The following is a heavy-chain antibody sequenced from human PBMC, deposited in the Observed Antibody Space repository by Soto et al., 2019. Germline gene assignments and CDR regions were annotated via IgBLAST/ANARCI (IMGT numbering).Heavy chain of an antibody. CDR2: INPNSGGT. CDR3: AIVGGSYYQHCDY. J-gene: IGHJ4*02. Sequence: GASVKVSCKASGYTFTGYYMHWVRQAPGQGLEWMGWINPNSGGTNYAQKVQGRVTMTRDTSISTAYMELSRLRSDDTAVYYCAIVGGSYYQHCDYWGQGTLVTVSS. D-gene: IGHD1-26*01. V-gene: IGHV1-2*02. CDR1: GYTFTGYY.